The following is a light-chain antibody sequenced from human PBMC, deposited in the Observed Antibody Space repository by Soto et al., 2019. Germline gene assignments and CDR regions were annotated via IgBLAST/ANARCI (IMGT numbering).Light chain of an antibody. CDR1: GPNIGGGYD. Sequence: QSVLTQPPSVSGAQGKRVTTPATGRGPNIGGGYDVHWYHRLPGTAPKVLIYSNNTRPSGVPDRFSGSKSGTSASLAITGLQAEDEADYYCQSYDSSLSGSYVFGTGTKVTVL. CDR3: QSYDSSLSGSYV. V-gene: IGLV1-40*01. CDR2: SNN. J-gene: IGLJ1*01.